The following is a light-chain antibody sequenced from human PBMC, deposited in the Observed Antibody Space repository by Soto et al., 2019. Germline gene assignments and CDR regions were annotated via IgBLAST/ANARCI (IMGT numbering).Light chain of an antibody. CDR3: QQYNNWPLT. Sequence: EIVMTQSPDTMSVSPGEGATLSCRASERISNNLPWYQQKRGQVPRLLIYGASTRATGIPDRFSGSGYGREVTLTISSLQSEDSSVYYCQQYNNWPLTFGGGTKVEI. CDR1: ERISNN. J-gene: IGKJ4*01. CDR2: GAS. V-gene: IGKV3-15*01.